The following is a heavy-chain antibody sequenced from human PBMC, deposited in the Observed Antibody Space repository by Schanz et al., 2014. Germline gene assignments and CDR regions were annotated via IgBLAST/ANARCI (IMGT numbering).Heavy chain of an antibody. D-gene: IGHD3-16*01. CDR3: ASARCFTCPDYWFAP. CDR1: GFTFRDYS. Sequence: EVQLVESGGGLVQPGGSLRLSCEASGFTFRDYSMNWVRQAPGKGPEWISYISSYSTIHYADSVKGRFTISRDNARNSLFLQMNSLRDEDTAVYYCASARCFTCPDYWFAPGGQGTLVTVSS. J-gene: IGHJ5*02. V-gene: IGHV3-48*02. CDR2: ISSYSTI.